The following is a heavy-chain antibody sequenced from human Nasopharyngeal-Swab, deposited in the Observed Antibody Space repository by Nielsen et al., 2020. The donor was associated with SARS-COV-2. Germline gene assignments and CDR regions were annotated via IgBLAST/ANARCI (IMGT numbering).Heavy chain of an antibody. J-gene: IGHJ3*01. CDR2: INSEGSKK. Sequence: GESLKISCTASGFSFTNYGMHWVRQAPGKGLEWLAVINSEGSKKFYAESVEGRFSISRDYSKSTLYLQMDSPRNKDTAMYYLATAKVLFWFGQFKNDGFHIWGQGTMVAVSS. V-gene: IGHV3-30*03. CDR1: GFSFTNYG. CDR3: ATAKVLFWFGQFKNDGFHI. D-gene: IGHD3-10*01.